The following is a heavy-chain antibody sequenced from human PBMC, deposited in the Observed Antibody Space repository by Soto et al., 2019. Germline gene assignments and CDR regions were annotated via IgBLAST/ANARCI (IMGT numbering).Heavy chain of an antibody. Sequence: EVQLMESGGGLVQPGGSLRLSCAASGFNFGASWMAWVRQAPGKGLEWVADIKQDGSEKNYVDSVKGRVTISRDDAKNSLYLQMNSLRAEYTAVYYCARDPFYGASDYWGLGTLVTVSS. CDR3: ARDPFYGASDY. CDR2: IKQDGSEK. D-gene: IGHD3-10*01. CDR1: GFNFGASW. J-gene: IGHJ4*02. V-gene: IGHV3-7*01.